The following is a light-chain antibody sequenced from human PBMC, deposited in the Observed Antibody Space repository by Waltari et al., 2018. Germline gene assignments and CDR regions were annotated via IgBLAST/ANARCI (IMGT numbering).Light chain of an antibody. V-gene: IGLV1-44*01. CDR2: SSR. CDR1: SSNIGRNS. CDR3: AAWDDSLTLVV. J-gene: IGLJ2*01. Sequence: QSVLTQPPSASGTPGQRVTISCSGTSSNIGRNSVNWYQQLPGMAPKLLNYSSRQRPSGVPDRFSASKSGTSATLAISGPQSEDEADYYCAAWDDSLTLVVFGGGTKLTVL.